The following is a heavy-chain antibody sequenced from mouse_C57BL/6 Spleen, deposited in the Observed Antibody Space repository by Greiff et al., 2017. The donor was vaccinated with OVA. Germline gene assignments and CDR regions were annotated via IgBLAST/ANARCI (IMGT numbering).Heavy chain of an antibody. CDR3: ARDCGSSYAMDY. V-gene: IGHV1-80*01. J-gene: IGHJ4*01. Sequence: VQRVESGAELVKPGASVKISCKASGYAFSSYWMNWVKQRPGKGLEWIGQIYPGDGDTNYNGKFKGKATLTADKSSSTAYMQLSSLTSEDSAVYFCARDCGSSYAMDYWGQGTSVTVSS. CDR2: IYPGDGDT. D-gene: IGHD1-1*01. CDR1: GYAFSSYW.